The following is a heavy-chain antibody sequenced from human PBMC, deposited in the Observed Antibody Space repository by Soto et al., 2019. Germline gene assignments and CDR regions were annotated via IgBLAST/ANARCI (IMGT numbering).Heavy chain of an antibody. V-gene: IGHV3-11*06. CDR2: ISSSSSYT. D-gene: IGHD2-2*01. J-gene: IGHJ6*02. Sequence: QVQLVESGGGLVKPGGSLRLSCAASGFTFSDYYMSWIRQAPGKGLEWVSYISSSSSYTNYADSMKGRFTISRDNAKNSLYLQMNSLRAEDTAVYYCARDKYCSSTSCYYGDYYYYYGMDVWGQGTTVTVSS. CDR3: ARDKYCSSTSCYYGDYYYYYGMDV. CDR1: GFTFSDYY.